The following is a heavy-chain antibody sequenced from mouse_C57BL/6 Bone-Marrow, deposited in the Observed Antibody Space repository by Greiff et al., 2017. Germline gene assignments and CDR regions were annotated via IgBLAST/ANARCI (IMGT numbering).Heavy chain of an antibody. V-gene: IGHV3-6*01. CDR2: ISYDGSN. Sequence: VQLKESGPGLVKPSQSLSLTCSVTGYSITSGYYWNWIRQFPGNKLEWMGYISYDGSNNYNPSLKNRISITRDTSKNQFFLKLNSVTTEDTATYYCARGYYYGSREGYFDVWGTGTTVTVSS. D-gene: IGHD1-1*01. CDR3: ARGYYYGSREGYFDV. J-gene: IGHJ1*03. CDR1: GYSITSGYY.